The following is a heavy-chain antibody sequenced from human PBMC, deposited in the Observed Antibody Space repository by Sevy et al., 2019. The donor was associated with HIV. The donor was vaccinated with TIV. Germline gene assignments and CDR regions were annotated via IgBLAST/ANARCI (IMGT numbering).Heavy chain of an antibody. J-gene: IGHJ4*02. CDR1: GFTVNDKY. Sequence: GGSLRLSCAISGFTVNDKYIIWVRQAPGKGLEWVSVIFSSGSTYYADSAKGRFTISRDNSKNTVDLQMNSVRAEDTAVYYCVSLFLSYRSGWSYFDXXGQGTLVTVSS. CDR3: VSLFLSYRSGWSYFDX. D-gene: IGHD6-19*01. CDR2: IFSSGST. V-gene: IGHV3-66*02.